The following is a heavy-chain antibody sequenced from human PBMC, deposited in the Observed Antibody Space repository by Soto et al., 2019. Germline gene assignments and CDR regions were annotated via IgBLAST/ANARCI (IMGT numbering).Heavy chain of an antibody. CDR3: ARGFYSSSSLFGP. CDR2: ISAYNGNT. J-gene: IGHJ5*02. Sequence: ASVKVSCKASGYTFTSYGISWVRQAPGQGFEWLGWISAYNGNTTYAQKPKGRVTMTTDYSTSTGYMELRSLGSDDTAVYFCARGFYSSSSLFGPWGQGTLVTVSS. CDR1: GYTFTSYG. D-gene: IGHD6-13*01. V-gene: IGHV1-18*01.